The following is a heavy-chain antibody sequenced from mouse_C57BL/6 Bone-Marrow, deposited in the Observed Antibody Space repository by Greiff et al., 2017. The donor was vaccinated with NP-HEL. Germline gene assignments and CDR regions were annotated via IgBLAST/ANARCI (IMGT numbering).Heavy chain of an antibody. D-gene: IGHD2-1*01. CDR1: GFTFSSYA. J-gene: IGHJ3*01. V-gene: IGHV5-9-1*02. CDR3: TRDYGNSWFAY. CDR2: ISSGGDYI. Sequence: DVMLVESGEGLVKPGGSLKLSCAASGFTFSSYAMSWVRQTPEKRLEWVAYISSGGDYIYYADTVKGRFTISRDNARNTLYLQMSSLKSEDTAMYYCTRDYGNSWFAYWGQGTLVTVSA.